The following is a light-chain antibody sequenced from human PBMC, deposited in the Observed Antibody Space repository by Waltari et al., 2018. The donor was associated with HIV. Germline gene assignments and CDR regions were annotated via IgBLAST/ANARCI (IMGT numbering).Light chain of an antibody. CDR3: CSHAYNYTWV. V-gene: IGLV2-11*01. Sequence: QSALTQPRSMSGSPGQSVTISCTGTSSDVGGYNYVSWYQQHPGKAPKLMIFDVNKRPSGVPDRFSGSKAGNTASLTISGLQAEDEADYYCCSHAYNYTWVFGGGTKLTVL. J-gene: IGLJ3*02. CDR2: DVN. CDR1: SSDVGGYNY.